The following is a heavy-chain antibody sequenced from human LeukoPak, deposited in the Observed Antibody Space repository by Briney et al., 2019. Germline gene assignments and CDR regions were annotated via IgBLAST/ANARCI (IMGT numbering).Heavy chain of an antibody. Sequence: PGGSLRLSCAASGFTFSSYALSWGRQAPGKGLEWFSAISGGSGSSTYYADAGKGRFTISRNNAKTTLYKEMNSLRADDTAVYYCAKGSSSGWPYFFDNWGQGTLVTVSS. CDR2: ISGGSGSST. CDR1: GFTFSSYA. V-gene: IGHV3-23*01. CDR3: AKGSSSGWPYFFDN. J-gene: IGHJ4*02. D-gene: IGHD6-19*01.